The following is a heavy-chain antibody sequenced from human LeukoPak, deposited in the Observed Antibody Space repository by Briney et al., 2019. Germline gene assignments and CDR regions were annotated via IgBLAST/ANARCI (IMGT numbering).Heavy chain of an antibody. Sequence: GASVKVSCKASGYTFTGYYMHWVRQAPGQGLEWMGWINPNSGGTNYAQKFQGRVTMTRDTSISTAYMELSGLRSDDTAVYYCARAHYYYYGMDVWGQGTTVTVSS. CDR2: INPNSGGT. V-gene: IGHV1-2*02. CDR3: ARAHYYYYGMDV. J-gene: IGHJ6*02. CDR1: GYTFTGYY.